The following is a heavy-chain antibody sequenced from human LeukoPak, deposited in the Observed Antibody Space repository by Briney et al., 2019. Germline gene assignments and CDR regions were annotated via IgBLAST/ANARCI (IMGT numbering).Heavy chain of an antibody. Sequence: PSETLSLTCAVSGGSISSSTWRSWVRQPPGKGLEWIGEIYHSGSTNYNPSLKSRVTISVDKSKNQFSLKLSSVTAADTAVYYCARPRGRTYYYDSSGRDWYFDLWGRGTLVTVSS. D-gene: IGHD3-22*01. V-gene: IGHV4-4*02. CDR3: ARPRGRTYYYDSSGRDWYFDL. J-gene: IGHJ2*01. CDR2: IYHSGST. CDR1: GGSISSSTW.